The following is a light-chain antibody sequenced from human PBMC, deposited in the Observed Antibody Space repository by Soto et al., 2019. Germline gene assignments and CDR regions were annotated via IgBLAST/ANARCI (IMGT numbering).Light chain of an antibody. CDR3: SSYTSSSPYV. V-gene: IGLV2-14*01. CDR1: SSYVGGYNY. Sequence: QSVLTQPASVSGSPGQSITNSCTGTSSYVGGYNYVSWYQQHPGKAPKLMIYDVSNRPSGVSNRFSGSKSGNTASLTISGLQAEDEADYYCSSYTSSSPYVFGTGTKVTVL. CDR2: DVS. J-gene: IGLJ1*01.